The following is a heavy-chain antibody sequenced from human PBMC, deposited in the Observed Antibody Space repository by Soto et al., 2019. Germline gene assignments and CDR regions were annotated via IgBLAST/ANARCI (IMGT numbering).Heavy chain of an antibody. J-gene: IGHJ4*02. Sequence: GGSLRLSCAASGFTFSDHYMDWVRQAPGKGLEWVGRSRNKANSYSTEYAASVKGRFTISRDESKNSLYLQMNSLKTEDTAVYYCARFSGTYTRGLDYWGQGTLVTVSS. D-gene: IGHD1-26*01. CDR1: GFTFSDHY. CDR3: ARFSGTYTRGLDY. V-gene: IGHV3-72*01. CDR2: SRNKANSYST.